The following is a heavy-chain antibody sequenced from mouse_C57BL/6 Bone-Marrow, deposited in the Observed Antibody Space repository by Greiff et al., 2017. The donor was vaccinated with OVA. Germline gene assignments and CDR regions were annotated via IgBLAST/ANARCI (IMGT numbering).Heavy chain of an antibody. V-gene: IGHV6-3*01. D-gene: IGHD1-1*01. CDR2: IRLKSDNYAT. CDR1: GFTFSNYW. J-gene: IGHJ3*01. CDR3: TAINWFAY. Sequence: DVKLVESGGGLVQPGGSMKLSCVASGFTFSNYWMNWVRQSPEKGLEWVAQIRLKSDNYATHYAESVKGRFTISRDDSKSSVYLQMNNLRAEDTGIYYCTAINWFAYWGQGTLVTVSA.